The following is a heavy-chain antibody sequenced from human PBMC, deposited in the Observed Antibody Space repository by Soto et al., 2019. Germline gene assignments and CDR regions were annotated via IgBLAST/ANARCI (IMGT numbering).Heavy chain of an antibody. CDR2: IRSKANDYST. CDR3: SRHISRTGNSCYSLDY. D-gene: IGHD2-15*01. V-gene: IGHV3-73*01. J-gene: IGHJ4*02. CDR1: GFSFSGSS. Sequence: PGGSLRLSCAASGFSFSGSSIHWFRQTSKKGLEWVGRIRSKANDYSTSYGASLRGRFTMSRDDSKNMAYLQLDNLKTEDTAVYFCSRHISRTGNSCYSLDYWGQGTLVTVSS.